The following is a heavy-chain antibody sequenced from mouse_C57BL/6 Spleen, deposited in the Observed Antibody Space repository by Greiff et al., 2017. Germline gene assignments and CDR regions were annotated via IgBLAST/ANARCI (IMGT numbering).Heavy chain of an antibody. V-gene: IGHV5-4*01. D-gene: IGHD1-1*01. Sequence: EVQVVESGGGLVKPGGSLKLSCAASGFTFSSYAMSWVRQTPEKRLEWVATISDGGSYTYYPDNVKGRFTISRDNAKNNLYLQMSHLKSEDTAMYYCARGDYGSIFDYWGQGTTLTVSS. CDR1: GFTFSSYA. CDR3: ARGDYGSIFDY. CDR2: ISDGGSYT. J-gene: IGHJ2*01.